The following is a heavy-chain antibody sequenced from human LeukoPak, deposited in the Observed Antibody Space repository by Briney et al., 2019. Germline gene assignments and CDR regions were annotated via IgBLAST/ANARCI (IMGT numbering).Heavy chain of an antibody. Sequence: GGSLRLSCAASGFTFRSYSMNWVRQAPGKGLEWVSSISSSSSYIYYADSVKGRFTISRDNAKNSLYLQMNSLRAEDTAVYYCARDLGDYYDSSGYYVAPWGQGTLVTVSS. V-gene: IGHV3-21*01. CDR1: GFTFRSYS. D-gene: IGHD3-22*01. J-gene: IGHJ5*02. CDR3: ARDLGDYYDSSGYYVAP. CDR2: ISSSSSYI.